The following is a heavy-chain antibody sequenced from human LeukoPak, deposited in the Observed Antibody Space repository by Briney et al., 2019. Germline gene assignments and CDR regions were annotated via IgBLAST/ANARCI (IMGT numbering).Heavy chain of an antibody. CDR2: IYYSGST. Sequence: SETLSLTCTVSGGSISSYYWSWIRQPPGKGLEWIGYIYYSGSTNYNPSLKSRVTISVDTSKNQFSLKLSSVTAADTAVYYCARDRGTGGVALFDYWGQGTLVTVSS. D-gene: IGHD3-3*01. V-gene: IGHV4-59*01. CDR1: GGSISSYY. CDR3: ARDRGTGGVALFDY. J-gene: IGHJ4*02.